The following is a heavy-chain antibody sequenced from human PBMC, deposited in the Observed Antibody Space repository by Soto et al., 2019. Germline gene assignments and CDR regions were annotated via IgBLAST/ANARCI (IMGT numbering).Heavy chain of an antibody. CDR3: ARSYDFWSGYDWFDP. CDR1: GYTFTGYY. CDR2: INPNSGGT. J-gene: IGHJ5*02. V-gene: IGHV1-2*04. D-gene: IGHD3-3*01. Sequence: ASVKVSCKASGYTFTGYYMHWVRQAPGQGLEWMGWINPNSGGTKYAQKFQGWVTMTRDTSISTAYMELSRLRSDDTAVYYCARSYDFWSGYDWFDPCGQGTLVTVSS.